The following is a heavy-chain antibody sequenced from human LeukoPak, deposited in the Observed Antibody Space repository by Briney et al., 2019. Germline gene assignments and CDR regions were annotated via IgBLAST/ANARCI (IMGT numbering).Heavy chain of an antibody. J-gene: IGHJ4*02. CDR2: ISGSGGST. V-gene: IGHV3-23*01. CDR1: GFTFSSYA. D-gene: IGHD5-18*01. Sequence: GGSLRLSCAASGFTFSSYAMSWVRQAPGKGLEWVSAISGSGGSTYYADSVKGRFTISRDNSKNTLYLQMNSLRAEDTAVYPCARETAMVTNYFDYWGQGTLVTVSS. CDR3: ARETAMVTNYFDY.